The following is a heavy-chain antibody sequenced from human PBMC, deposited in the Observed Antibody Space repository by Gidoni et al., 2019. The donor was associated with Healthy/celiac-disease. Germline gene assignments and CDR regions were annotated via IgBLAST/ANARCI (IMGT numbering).Heavy chain of an antibody. CDR2: IIHSGRT. CDR3: AREGTYRSSSHRSWDWFDP. D-gene: IGHD6-13*01. V-gene: IGHV4-4*02. J-gene: IGHJ5*02. Sequence: QLHLQESGPGLVTPSGTLSPTCAVSGGSLRSSNWWSWVRQPPGKGLEWSGEIIHSGRTNYNQSLKRRVTISVDKSKSQFSLKLSSVTAADTAVYYCAREGTYRSSSHRSWDWFDPWGQGTLVTVSS. CDR1: GGSLRSSNW.